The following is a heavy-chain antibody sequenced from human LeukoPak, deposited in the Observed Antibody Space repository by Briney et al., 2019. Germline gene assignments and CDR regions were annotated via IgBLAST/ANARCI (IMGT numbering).Heavy chain of an antibody. D-gene: IGHD3-22*01. Sequence: GRSLRLSCAASGFTFSSYAMHWVRQAPGKGLEWVAVISYDGSNKYYADSVKGRFTISRDNSKNTLYLQMNSLRAEDTAVYYCARDRALFYDSSGYYLWGQGTLVTVSS. V-gene: IGHV3-30*04. CDR1: GFTFSSYA. CDR3: ARDRALFYDSSGYYL. CDR2: ISYDGSNK. J-gene: IGHJ4*02.